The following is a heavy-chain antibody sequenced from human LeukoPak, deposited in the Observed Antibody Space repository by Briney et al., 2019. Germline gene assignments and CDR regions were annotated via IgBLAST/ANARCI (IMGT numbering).Heavy chain of an antibody. Sequence: ASVKVSCKASGYTFTGYYMHWVRQAPGQGLEWMGWINPNSGGTNYAQKFQGRVTMTRDTSISTAYMELSRLRSDDTAVYYCARVSADSHGQDYYYGMDVWGQGTTVTVSS. J-gene: IGHJ6*02. CDR3: ARVSADSHGQDYYYGMDV. CDR2: INPNSGGT. V-gene: IGHV1-2*02. D-gene: IGHD5-18*01. CDR1: GYTFTGYY.